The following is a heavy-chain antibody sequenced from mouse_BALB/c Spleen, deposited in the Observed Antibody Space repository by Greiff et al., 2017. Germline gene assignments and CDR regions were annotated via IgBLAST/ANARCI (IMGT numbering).Heavy chain of an antibody. CDR2: IYPGNVNT. D-gene: IGHD2-1*01. J-gene: IGHJ3*01. CDR1: GYTFTSYY. Sequence: QVQLKQSGPELVKPGASVRISCKASGYTFTSYYIHWVKQRPGQGLEWIGWIYPGNVNTKYNEKFKGKATLTADKSSSTAYMQLSSLTSEDSAVYFCARGGGNYVGFAYWGQGTLVTVSA. CDR3: ARGGGNYVGFAY. V-gene: IGHV1S56*01.